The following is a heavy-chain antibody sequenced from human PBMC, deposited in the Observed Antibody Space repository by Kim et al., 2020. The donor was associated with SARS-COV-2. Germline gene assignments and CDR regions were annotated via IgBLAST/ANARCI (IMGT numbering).Heavy chain of an antibody. V-gene: IGHV3-23*01. CDR2: ISGSGGST. J-gene: IGHJ4*02. CDR1: GFTFSSYA. CDR3: AKDFSQGSSWYFYYFDY. Sequence: GGSLRLSCAASGFTFSSYAMSWVRQAPGKGLEWVSAISGSGGSTYYADSVKGRFTISRDNSKNTLYLQMNSLRAEDTAVYYCAKDFSQGSSWYFYYFDYWGQGTLVTVSS. D-gene: IGHD6-13*01.